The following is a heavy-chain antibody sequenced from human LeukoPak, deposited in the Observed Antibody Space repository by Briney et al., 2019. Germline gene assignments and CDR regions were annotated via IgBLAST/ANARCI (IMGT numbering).Heavy chain of an antibody. D-gene: IGHD4-17*01. J-gene: IGHJ5*02. CDR2: VYHDGGT. CDR3: ARDYGP. Sequence: SETLSLTCVVSGGSVSSSKWWSWVRQPPGKGLEWIGQVYHDGGTKYNPSLKSRVTISVDKSKNQFSLKLSSVTAADTAVYYCARDYGPWGQGTLVTVSS. V-gene: IGHV4-4*02. CDR1: GGSVSSSKW.